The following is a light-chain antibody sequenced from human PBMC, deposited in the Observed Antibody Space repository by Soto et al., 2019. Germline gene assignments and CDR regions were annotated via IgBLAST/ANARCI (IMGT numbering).Light chain of an antibody. J-gene: IGKJ5*01. CDR1: QSVSSY. CDR2: DAS. Sequence: EIVLTQSPATLSLSPGERATLSCRASQSVSSYLAWYQQKPGQAPRLLIYDASNRATGIPARFSGSASGTDFTLTINSLEPEDFAVYHCQQRSNWPPVTFGQGTRLEIK. CDR3: QQRSNWPPVT. V-gene: IGKV3-11*01.